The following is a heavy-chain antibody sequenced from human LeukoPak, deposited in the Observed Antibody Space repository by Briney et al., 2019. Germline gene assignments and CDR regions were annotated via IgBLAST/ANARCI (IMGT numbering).Heavy chain of an antibody. V-gene: IGHV3-74*01. CDR1: GFTFSGYW. CDR2: INSDGSST. J-gene: IGHJ4*02. Sequence: GGSLRLSCAASGFTFSGYWMHWVRHDPGKGRVWVSRINSDGSSTSYADSVKGRFTISRDYAKNTLYLQMNSLRAEDTAVYYCARGGSYSFDYWGQGTLVTVSS. CDR3: ARGGSYSFDY. D-gene: IGHD1-26*01.